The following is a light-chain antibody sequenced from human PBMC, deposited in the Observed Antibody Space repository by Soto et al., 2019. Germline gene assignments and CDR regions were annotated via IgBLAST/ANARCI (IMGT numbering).Light chain of an antibody. Sequence: IQLTQSPSSLSASVGDRVTITCRASQAISSFLAWYQQKPGRAPKLLIYAASTLQTGVPSRFSASGSGTDFTLTTSSLQPEDIATYYCQQANSFPLTFGPGTKVDIK. J-gene: IGKJ3*01. CDR3: QQANSFPLT. V-gene: IGKV1-9*01. CDR2: AAS. CDR1: QAISSF.